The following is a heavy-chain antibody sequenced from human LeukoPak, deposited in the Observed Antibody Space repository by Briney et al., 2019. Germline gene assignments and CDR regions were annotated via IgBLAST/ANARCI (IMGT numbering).Heavy chain of an antibody. J-gene: IGHJ4*02. Sequence: ASVKVSCKASGYTFTSYYMHWVRQAPGQGLKWMGIINPSGGSTSYAQKFQGRVTMTRDTSTSTVYMELSSLRSEDTAVYYCARVAHRGSTNGYFDYWGQGTLVTVSS. V-gene: IGHV1-46*01. CDR3: ARVAHRGSTNGYFDY. CDR2: INPSGGST. CDR1: GYTFTSYY. D-gene: IGHD3-16*01.